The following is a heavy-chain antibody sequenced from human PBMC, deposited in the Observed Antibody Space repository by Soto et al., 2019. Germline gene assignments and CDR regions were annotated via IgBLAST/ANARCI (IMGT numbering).Heavy chain of an antibody. CDR1: GYTFTSYD. J-gene: IGHJ3*02. CDR2: MNPNSGNT. V-gene: IGHV1-8*01. Sequence: GDSVKVSCKASGYTFTSYDINWVRQATGQGLEWMGWMNPNSGNTGYAQKFQGRVTMTRNTSISTAYMGLSSLRSEDTAVYYCARGWSSRQGDDAFDIWGKGTMVTVS. D-gene: IGHD6-13*01. CDR3: ARGWSSRQGDDAFDI.